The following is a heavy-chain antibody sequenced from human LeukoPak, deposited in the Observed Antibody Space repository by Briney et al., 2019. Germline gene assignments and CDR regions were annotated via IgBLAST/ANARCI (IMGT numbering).Heavy chain of an antibody. CDR3: AKGADYYYYYMDV. CDR1: GVTVSNNF. Sequence: GGSLILSCAASGVTVSNNFMSWVRQAPGKGLEWVSAISGSGGSTYYADSVKGRFTISRDNSKNTLYLQMNSLRAEDTAVYYCAKGADYYYYYMDVWGKGTTVTVSS. CDR2: ISGSGGST. V-gene: IGHV3-23*01. J-gene: IGHJ6*03.